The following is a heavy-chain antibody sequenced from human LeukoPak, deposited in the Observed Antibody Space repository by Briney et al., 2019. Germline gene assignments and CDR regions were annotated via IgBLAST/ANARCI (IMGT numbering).Heavy chain of an antibody. V-gene: IGHV3-74*01. D-gene: IGHD7-27*01. CDR3: ARGPSGWGSLDS. CDR2: INSDGSST. CDR1: GISFSSCW. J-gene: IGHJ4*02. Sequence: GGSLRLSCAASGISFSSCWMHWVRQAPGKGLVWVSRINSDGSSTNYADSAKGRFTISRDNAKNTLYLQVKSLRAEDTAVYYCARGPSGWGSLDSWGQGTLVTVSS.